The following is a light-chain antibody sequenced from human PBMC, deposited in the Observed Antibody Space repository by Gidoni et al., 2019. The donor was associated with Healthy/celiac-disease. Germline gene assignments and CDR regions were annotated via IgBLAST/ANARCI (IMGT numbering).Light chain of an antibody. Sequence: AIRITQSPSSFSASTGDRVTITCRASQGISSYLAWYQQKPGKAPKLLIYAASTLQSGVPSRFSGSGSGTDFTLTISCLQSEDFATYYCQQYYSYPPKFGQGTKVEIK. CDR2: AAS. CDR3: QQYYSYPPK. V-gene: IGKV1-8*01. J-gene: IGKJ1*01. CDR1: QGISSY.